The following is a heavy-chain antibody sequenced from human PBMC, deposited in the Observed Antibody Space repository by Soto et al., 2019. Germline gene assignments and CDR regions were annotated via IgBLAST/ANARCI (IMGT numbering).Heavy chain of an antibody. V-gene: IGHV1-18*01. CDR1: GYTFSTYG. CDR2: ISPYDGNT. J-gene: IGHJ6*02. D-gene: IGHD3-22*01. Sequence: ASVKVSCKASGYTFSTYGISWVRQAPGQGLEWMGWISPYDGNTKYAQILQGRVSMTTDTSTKTAYMEVRSLRSDDTAVYYCARGGYYDSSGSRNYHYYGMNVWGQGTTVTVSS. CDR3: ARGGYYDSSGSRNYHYYGMNV.